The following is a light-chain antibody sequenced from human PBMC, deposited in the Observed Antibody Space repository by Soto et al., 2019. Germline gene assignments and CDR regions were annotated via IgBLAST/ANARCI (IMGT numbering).Light chain of an antibody. J-gene: IGKJ1*01. Sequence: ESVLTQSPGTLSLSPGEGATLSCRASQSVSTNFFAWYQQKPGQAPRLLIYGASTRATGIPDRFSGSGSGTDFTLTISRLEPEDFAVYSCQQYGRTSGTFGQGTKV. V-gene: IGKV3-20*01. CDR3: QQYGRTSGT. CDR2: GAS. CDR1: QSVSTNF.